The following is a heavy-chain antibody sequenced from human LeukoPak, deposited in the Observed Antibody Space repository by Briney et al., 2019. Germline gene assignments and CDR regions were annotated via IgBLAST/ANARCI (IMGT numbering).Heavy chain of an antibody. D-gene: IGHD4-23*01. J-gene: IGHJ4*02. CDR3: ASWYGNLYYFDY. CDR1: GYTFTSYG. Sequence: ASVKVSCKASGYTFTSYGISWVRQAPGQGLEWMGWISAYNGNTNYAQKLQGRVTMTTDTSTSTAYTELRSLRSDDTAVYYCASWYGNLYYFDYWGQGTLVTVSS. V-gene: IGHV1-18*01. CDR2: ISAYNGNT.